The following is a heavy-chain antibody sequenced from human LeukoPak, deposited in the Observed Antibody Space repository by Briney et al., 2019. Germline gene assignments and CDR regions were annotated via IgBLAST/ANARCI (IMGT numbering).Heavy chain of an antibody. CDR1: GYTFTGYY. D-gene: IGHD5-18*01. V-gene: IGHV1-2*02. CDR3: ARDLGSGYSYGSGGYFDY. Sequence: ASVKVSCKASGYTFTGYYMHWVRQAPGQGLEWMGWINPNSGGTNYAQKFQGRVTMTRDTSISTAYMDLRSLRSDDTAVYYCARDLGSGYSYGSGGYFDYWGQGTLVTVSS. CDR2: INPNSGGT. J-gene: IGHJ4*02.